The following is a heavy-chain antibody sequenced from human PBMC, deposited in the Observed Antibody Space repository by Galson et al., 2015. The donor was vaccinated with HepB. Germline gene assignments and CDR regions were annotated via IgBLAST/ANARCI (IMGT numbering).Heavy chain of an antibody. CDR1: GFTFSGSA. CDR2: IRSKANSYAT. CDR3: TTVQWLARRDY. D-gene: IGHD6-19*01. Sequence: SLRLSCAASGFTFSGSAMHWVRQASGKGLEWVGRIRSKANSYATAYAASVKGRFTISRDDSKNTAYLQMNSLKTEDTAVYYCTTVQWLARRDYWGQGTLVTVSS. V-gene: IGHV3-73*01. J-gene: IGHJ4*02.